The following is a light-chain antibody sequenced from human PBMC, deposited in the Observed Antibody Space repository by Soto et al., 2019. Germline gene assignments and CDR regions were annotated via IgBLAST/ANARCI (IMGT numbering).Light chain of an antibody. V-gene: IGLV2-8*01. Sequence: QSVLTQPPSASGSPGQSVAISCTGTSSDVGATAYVSWYQQHSGKAPKILLYEVNKRPSGVPDRFSGSKSGNTASLTVSALQADVEADYYCISHAGASNVLGTGTKVTVL. J-gene: IGLJ1*01. CDR3: ISHAGASNV. CDR2: EVN. CDR1: SSDVGATAY.